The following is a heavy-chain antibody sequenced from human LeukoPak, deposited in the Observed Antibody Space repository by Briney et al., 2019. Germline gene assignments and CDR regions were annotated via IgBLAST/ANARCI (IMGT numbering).Heavy chain of an antibody. J-gene: IGHJ4*02. CDR1: GFPFSSHG. CDR3: AKDGAWLRFDD. D-gene: IGHD5-12*01. Sequence: GGSLRLSCAGSGFPFSSHGMNWVRQAPGKGLEWVSGISPGGPTYYADSVKGRFTISRDDYKSTVYLQMKNLRAEDTAVYYCAKDGAWLRFDDWGQGILVTVSS. CDR2: ISPGGPT. V-gene: IGHV3-23*01.